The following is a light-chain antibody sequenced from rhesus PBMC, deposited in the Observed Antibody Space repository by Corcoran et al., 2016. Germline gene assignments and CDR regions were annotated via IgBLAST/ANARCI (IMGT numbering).Light chain of an antibody. CDR3: LQYSSSPPLT. CDR1: QSISSW. Sequence: DIQMTQSPSSLSASVGDTVTITCRASQSISSWLDWYQQKPGKAPKLLIYKSSSLQSGVPSRFSGSGSGTYFTLTISSRQPEDFATYYCLQYSSSPPLTFGGGTKVEIK. J-gene: IGKJ4*01. V-gene: IGKV1-22*01. CDR2: KSS.